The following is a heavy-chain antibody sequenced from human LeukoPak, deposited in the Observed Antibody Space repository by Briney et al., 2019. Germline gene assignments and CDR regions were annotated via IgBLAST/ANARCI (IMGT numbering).Heavy chain of an antibody. CDR1: GFTFRTYW. D-gene: IGHD2-15*01. V-gene: IGHV3-7*05. J-gene: IGHJ4*02. CDR3: TRDDRVYCSGGSCYGYYFDY. CDR2: IRQDGSEK. Sequence: GGSLRLSCTASGFTFRTYWMSWVRQAPGKGLEWVANIRQDGSEKHYVDSVKGRFTISRDNAKNSLYLQMNSLRAEDTAVYYCTRDDRVYCSGGSCYGYYFDYWGQGTLVTVSS.